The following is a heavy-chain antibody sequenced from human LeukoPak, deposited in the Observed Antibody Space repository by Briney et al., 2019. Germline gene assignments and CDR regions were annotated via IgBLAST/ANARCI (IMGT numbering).Heavy chain of an antibody. CDR3: ARDSSPDY. CDR2: ISSSSSTI. Sequence: PGGSLRVSCAASGFTFSSYAMSWVRQAPGKGLEWVSYISSSSSTIYYADSVKGRFTISRDNAKNSLYLQMNSLRAEDTAVYYCARDSSPDYWGQGTLVTVSS. V-gene: IGHV3-48*01. J-gene: IGHJ4*02. D-gene: IGHD6-13*01. CDR1: GFTFSSYA.